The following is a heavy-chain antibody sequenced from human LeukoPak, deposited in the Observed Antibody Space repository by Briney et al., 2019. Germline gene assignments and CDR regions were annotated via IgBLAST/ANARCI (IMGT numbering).Heavy chain of an antibody. V-gene: IGHV1-8*02. CDR2: MNPNSGNT. Sequence: GASVKVSCKASGYTFTGYYMHWVRQAPGQGLEWMGWMNPNSGNTGYAQKFQGRVTMTRNTSISTAYMELSSLRSEDTAVYYCARGLSYYDILTGSPYYMDVWGKGTTVTISS. CDR1: GYTFTGYY. CDR3: ARGLSYYDILTGSPYYMDV. D-gene: IGHD3-9*01. J-gene: IGHJ6*03.